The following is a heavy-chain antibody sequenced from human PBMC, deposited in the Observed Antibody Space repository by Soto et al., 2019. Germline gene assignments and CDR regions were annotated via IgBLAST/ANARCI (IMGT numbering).Heavy chain of an antibody. V-gene: IGHV3-73*01. CDR3: GIDSSGYYYTYGMDA. J-gene: IGHJ6*02. Sequence: PGGSLRLSCAASGFSFSGSAVHWVRQASGKGLEWVGRVRSKANNYATAYAASVKGRFTISRDDSKNTAFLQMNSLKTEDTAVYYCGIDSSGYYYTYGMDAWGQGPSVTVSS. CDR2: VRSKANNYAT. CDR1: GFSFSGSA. D-gene: IGHD3-22*01.